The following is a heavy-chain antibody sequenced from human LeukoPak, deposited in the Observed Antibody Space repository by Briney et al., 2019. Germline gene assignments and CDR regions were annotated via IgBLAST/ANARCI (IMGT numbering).Heavy chain of an antibody. CDR1: GGSISSGGYS. Sequence: SETLSLTCAVSGGSISSGGYSWSWIRQPPGKGLEWIGSIYYSGSTYYNPSLKSRVTISVDTSKNQFSLKLSSVTAADTAVYYCARRDIVVVPAATWGAFDIWGQGTMVTVSS. J-gene: IGHJ3*02. CDR2: IYYSGST. V-gene: IGHV4-39*01. CDR3: ARRDIVVVPAATWGAFDI. D-gene: IGHD2-2*01.